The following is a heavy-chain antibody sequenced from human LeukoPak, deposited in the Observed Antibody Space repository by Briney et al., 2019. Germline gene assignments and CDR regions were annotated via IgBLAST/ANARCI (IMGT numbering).Heavy chain of an antibody. Sequence: PGGSLRLSCAASGFTFDDYTMHWVRQAPGKGLEWVSLISWDGGSTYYADSVKGRFTISRDNSNNSLYLQMNSLRAEDTAVYYCAKGVPGIAVAGTDHWGQGTLVTVSS. CDR2: ISWDGGST. D-gene: IGHD6-19*01. CDR1: GFTFDDYT. CDR3: AKGVPGIAVAGTDH. J-gene: IGHJ4*02. V-gene: IGHV3-43*01.